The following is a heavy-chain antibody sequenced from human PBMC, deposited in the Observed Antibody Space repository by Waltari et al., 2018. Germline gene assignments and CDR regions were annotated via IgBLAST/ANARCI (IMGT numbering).Heavy chain of an antibody. CDR1: GFNFISDA. J-gene: IGHJ4*02. CDR2: ISDSGVIT. Sequence: EVHLLESGGGLAQPGGSLRLSCAASGFNFISDAMSWVRQAPGKGLEWVSGISDSGVITKYADSVKGRFTVSRDNSKTTVFLQLNSLRAEDTAIYYCARHLYSIDYLELGYWGQGTLVTVSS. V-gene: IGHV3-23*01. D-gene: IGHD3-22*01. CDR3: ARHLYSIDYLELGY.